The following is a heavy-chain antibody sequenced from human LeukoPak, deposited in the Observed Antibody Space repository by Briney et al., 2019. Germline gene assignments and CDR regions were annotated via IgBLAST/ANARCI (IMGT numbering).Heavy chain of an antibody. CDR2: IYYTGT. J-gene: IGHJ4*02. CDR3: ASRKLGNDY. D-gene: IGHD7-27*01. V-gene: IGHV4-59*02. CDR1: AGSVSDYY. Sequence: SETLSLTCTVAAGSVSDYYRSWIRQSAGKGLEWIGYIYYTGTSYNPSLKSRVTISADTSKNQFSLNLSSVTAADTAVYYCASRKLGNDYWGQGTLVTVSS.